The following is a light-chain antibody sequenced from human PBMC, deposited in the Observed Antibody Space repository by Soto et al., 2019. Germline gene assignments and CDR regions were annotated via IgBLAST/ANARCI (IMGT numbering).Light chain of an antibody. CDR2: DAS. J-gene: IGKJ2*01. CDR3: QQYNSYSMYT. V-gene: IGKV1-5*01. Sequence: DIQMTQSPSTLSASVGDRVTITCRASQSISSWLAWYQQKPGKAPKLLIYDASSSESGVPSRFSGSGSRTEFTLTISSLQPDDFATYYCQQYNSYSMYTFGQGNKLEIK. CDR1: QSISSW.